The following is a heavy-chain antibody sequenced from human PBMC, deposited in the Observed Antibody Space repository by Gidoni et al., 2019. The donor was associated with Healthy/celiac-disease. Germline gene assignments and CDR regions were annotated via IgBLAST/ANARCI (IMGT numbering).Heavy chain of an antibody. D-gene: IGHD1-26*01. V-gene: IGHV4-31*03. CDR2: IYYSGST. CDR3: ARDIRSKWGVSAFDI. Sequence: QVQLQESGPGLVKPSQTLSLTRTVSAGSIRSGGYYWSWIRQHPGKGLEWIGYIYYSGSTYYNPSLKSRVTISVDTSKNQFSLKLSSVTAADTAVYYCARDIRSKWGVSAFDIWGQGTMVTVSS. J-gene: IGHJ3*02. CDR1: AGSIRSGGYY.